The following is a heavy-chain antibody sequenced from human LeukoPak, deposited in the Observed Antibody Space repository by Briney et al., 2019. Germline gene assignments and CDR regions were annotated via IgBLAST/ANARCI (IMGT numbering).Heavy chain of an antibody. CDR2: IVVGIGNT. Sequence: TSVKVSCKASGFTFTSSAVKWVRQAGGQRLEWIGWIVVGIGNTNYAQKFQERVTITRDMSTSTAYMELSSLRSEDTAVYDCAAEVVVPATNWFDPWGQGTPVTVSS. D-gene: IGHD2-2*01. J-gene: IGHJ5*02. V-gene: IGHV1-58*01. CDR3: AAEVVVPATNWFDP. CDR1: GFTFTSSA.